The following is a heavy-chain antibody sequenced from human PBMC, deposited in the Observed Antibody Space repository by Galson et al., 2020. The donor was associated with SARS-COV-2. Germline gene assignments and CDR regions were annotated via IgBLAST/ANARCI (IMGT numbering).Heavy chain of an antibody. V-gene: IGHV4-38-2*02. CDR1: DSPTSTTHY. J-gene: IGHJ2*01. D-gene: IGHD3-22*01. Sequence: SEPLSLTFTAPDSPTSTTHYSGSARHHPGTGLEWLVSLYLTGGTYTPPPLTRRSTLSDDTSKHQFSLRLDSVTPADTALYDCARQGVDMIVVVTVAGWYFDVWGRGTLVTVSS. CDR2: LYLTGGT. CDR3: ARQGVDMIVVVTVAGWYFDV.